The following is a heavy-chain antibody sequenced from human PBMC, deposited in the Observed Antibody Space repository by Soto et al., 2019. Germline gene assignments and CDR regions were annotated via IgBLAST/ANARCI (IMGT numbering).Heavy chain of an antibody. D-gene: IGHD3-22*01. V-gene: IGHV4-39*01. CDR1: GGSISSSSYY. J-gene: IGHJ4*02. CDR2: IYYSGST. Sequence: PSETQSLTCPVSGGSISSSSYYWGWIRQPPGKGLEWIGSIYYSGSTYYNPSLKSRVTISVDTSKNQFSLKLSSVTAADTAVYYCARLVREVYYYDSSGKDYWGQGTLVTVSS. CDR3: ARLVREVYYYDSSGKDY.